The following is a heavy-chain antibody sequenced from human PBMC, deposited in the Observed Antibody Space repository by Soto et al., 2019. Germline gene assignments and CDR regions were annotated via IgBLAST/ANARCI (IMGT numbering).Heavy chain of an antibody. CDR2: VYNSGST. CDR3: ARYRRGAVAGYTLDN. CDR1: GGSINSNY. D-gene: IGHD6-13*01. V-gene: IGHV4-59*01. J-gene: IGHJ4*02. Sequence: SETLSLTCTVSGGSINSNYWTWIRQPPGKGLEWIGYVYNSGSTNCNPSLKSRVTISEDTSKSQFSLKVNSMTAADTAVYYCARYRRGAVAGYTLDNWGQGILVTVSS.